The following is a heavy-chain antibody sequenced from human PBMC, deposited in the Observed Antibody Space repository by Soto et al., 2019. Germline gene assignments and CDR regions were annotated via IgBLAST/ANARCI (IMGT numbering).Heavy chain of an antibody. J-gene: IGHJ6*02. CDR1: GGTFSSYA. D-gene: IGHD2-2*01. CDR2: ITPIFGTV. V-gene: IGHV1-69*12. CDR3: ARESAPAVKGSYYYYGMDV. Sequence: QVQLVQSGAEVKKPGSSVKLSCKVSGGTFSSYAISWVRQAPGQGLEWMGGITPIFGTVNYGQKFQGRVTINADESTSTAYMEVIILRSDDTAVYYCARESAPAVKGSYYYYGMDVWGQGTTVTVSS.